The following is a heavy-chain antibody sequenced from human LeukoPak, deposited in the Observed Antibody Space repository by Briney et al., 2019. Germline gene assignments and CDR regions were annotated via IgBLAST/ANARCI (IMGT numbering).Heavy chain of an antibody. CDR1: RYSFTSYW. CDR2: IYAGDSDT. D-gene: IGHD3-22*01. Sequence: GESLKISCNRSRYSFTSYWIVWVRQMPGKGLEWMGIIYAGDSDTRYSPSFQGQVTISADKSISTAYLQWSSLKASDTAMYYCARHLGCYDSSGYYLDYWGQGTLVTVSS. CDR3: ARHLGCYDSSGYYLDY. V-gene: IGHV5-51*01. J-gene: IGHJ4*02.